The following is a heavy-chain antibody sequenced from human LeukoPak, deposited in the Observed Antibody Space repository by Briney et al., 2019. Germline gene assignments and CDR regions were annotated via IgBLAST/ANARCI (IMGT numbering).Heavy chain of an antibody. CDR3: AKDAVGLWRSQIDY. D-gene: IGHD1-26*01. V-gene: IGHV1-2*02. Sequence: VSVKVSCKASGYTFTAYYMHWVRQAPGEGLEWMGCVHPNNGGTSYAPKFQGRVTMTRHPSISPASMELSSLTSDDTAVYFCAKDAVGLWRSQIDYWGQGTLVTVSS. CDR2: VHPNNGGT. CDR1: GYTFTAYY. J-gene: IGHJ4*02.